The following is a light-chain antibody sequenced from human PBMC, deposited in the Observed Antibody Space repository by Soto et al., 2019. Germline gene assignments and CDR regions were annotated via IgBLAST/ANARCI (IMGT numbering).Light chain of an antibody. Sequence: SYELKQPPSVSVSPGQTARITCSGDALPQQYAFWYQQKPGQAPVLVMCKDNERPSGIPERFSGSNSGTIATLTISGVQAEDEADYYCQSTDNSGTYRVFGGGTKLTVL. CDR3: QSTDNSGTYRV. V-gene: IGLV3-25*03. CDR1: ALPQQY. CDR2: KDN. J-gene: IGLJ3*02.